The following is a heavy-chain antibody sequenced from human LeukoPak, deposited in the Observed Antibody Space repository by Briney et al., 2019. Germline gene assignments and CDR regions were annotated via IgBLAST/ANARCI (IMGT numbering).Heavy chain of an antibody. J-gene: IGHJ6*02. V-gene: IGHV3-53*01. CDR2: IYSGGST. CDR3: ARDHYYYGMDV. CDR1: GFTVSTNY. Sequence: GGSLRLSCAASGFTVSTNYMSWVRQAPGKGLEWVSVIYSGGSTYYADSVKGRFTISRDNSKNTLYLQMNSLRAEDTAVYYCARDHYYYGMDVWGQGTTVTVSS.